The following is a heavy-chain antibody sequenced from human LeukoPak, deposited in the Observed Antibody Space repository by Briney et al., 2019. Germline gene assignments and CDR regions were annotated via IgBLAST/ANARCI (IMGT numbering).Heavy chain of an antibody. CDR1: GGSISSYY. D-gene: IGHD3-22*01. Sequence: SETLSLTCTVSGGSISSYYWSWIRQPPGKGLEWMGYIYYSGRTNYNPSLKSRVTISVDTSKNQFSLKLSSVTAADTAVYYCARHYDRSGYYYGSFDYWGQGTLVTVSS. V-gene: IGHV4-59*01. CDR3: ARHYDRSGYYYGSFDY. J-gene: IGHJ4*02. CDR2: IYYSGRT.